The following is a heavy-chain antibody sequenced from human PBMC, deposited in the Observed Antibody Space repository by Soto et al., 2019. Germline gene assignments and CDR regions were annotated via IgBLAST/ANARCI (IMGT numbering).Heavy chain of an antibody. Sequence: SCAASGFSFSSLEMRWVRQAAGKGLEWVSGISDSGGRTYYADSVKGRFAISRDNSNNTLYLQMNSLRAEDTAVYYCAKDYYYYGTDVWGQGTTVTVSS. CDR2: ISDSGGRT. V-gene: IGHV3-23*01. CDR3: AKDYYYYGTDV. CDR1: GFSFSSLE. J-gene: IGHJ6*02.